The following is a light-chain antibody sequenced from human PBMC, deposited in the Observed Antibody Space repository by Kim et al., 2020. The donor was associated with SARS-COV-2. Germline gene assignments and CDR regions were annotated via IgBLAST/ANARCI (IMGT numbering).Light chain of an antibody. CDR1: SRDVGGYNY. CDR3: CSYAGSYTLV. J-gene: IGLJ2*01. Sequence: GQSVTISCTGTSRDVGGYNYVSWYQQHPGKAPNLMIYDVSKRPSGVPDRFSGSKSGNTASLTVSGLQAEDEADYYCCSYAGSYTLVFGGGTQLTVL. V-gene: IGLV2-11*01. CDR2: DVS.